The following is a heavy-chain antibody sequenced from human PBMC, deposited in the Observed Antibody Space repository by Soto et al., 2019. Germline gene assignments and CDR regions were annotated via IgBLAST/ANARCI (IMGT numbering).Heavy chain of an antibody. CDR1: GFTFSSYA. Sequence: QVQLVESGGGVVQPGRSLRLSCAASGFTFSSYAMHWVRQAPGKGLEWVAVISYDGSNKYYADSVKGRFTSSRDNSKNTLYLQMNCQRPADTAVYYCARGAYYYGSRSPTINYFDYWGQGPLDTVSS. CDR3: ARGAYYYGSRSPTINYFDY. J-gene: IGHJ4*02. D-gene: IGHD3-10*01. V-gene: IGHV3-30-3*01. CDR2: ISYDGSNK.